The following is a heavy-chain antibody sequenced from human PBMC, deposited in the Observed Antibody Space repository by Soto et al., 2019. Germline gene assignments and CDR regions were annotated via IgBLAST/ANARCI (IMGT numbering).Heavy chain of an antibody. J-gene: IGHJ6*02. CDR1: GFTFSSYG. CDR3: AKVVSITIFWAPDYYYGMDV. CDR2: ISYDGSNK. D-gene: IGHD3-9*01. V-gene: IGHV3-30*18. Sequence: GGSLRLSCAASGFTFSSYGMHWVRQAPGKGLEWVAVISYDGSNKYYADSVKGRFTISRDNSKNTLYLQMNSLRAEDTAVYYCAKVVSITIFWAPDYYYGMDVWGQGTTVTVSS.